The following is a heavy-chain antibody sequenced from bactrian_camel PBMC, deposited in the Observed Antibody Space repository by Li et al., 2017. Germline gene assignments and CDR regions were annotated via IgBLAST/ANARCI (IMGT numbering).Heavy chain of an antibody. CDR1: GYSSSPYC. Sequence: HVQLVESGGGLVQPGGSLRLSCAASGYSSSPYCMAWFRQAPGQKREAVAVIDSDGRTNYADSVKGRFTISKDNTKNTLDLQMQGLKPEDTAMYYCAAENLCRIRQILLPFQYTSWGQGTQVTVS. CDR3: AAENLCRIRQILLPFQYTS. CDR2: IDSDGRT. V-gene: IGHV3S53*01. D-gene: IGHD1*01. J-gene: IGHJ4*01.